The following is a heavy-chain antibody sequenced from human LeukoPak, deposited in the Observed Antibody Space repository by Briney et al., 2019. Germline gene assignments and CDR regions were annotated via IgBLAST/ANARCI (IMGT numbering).Heavy chain of an antibody. CDR1: GGSISSGGYY. CDR2: INYSGST. Sequence: PSQTLSLTCTVSGGSISSGGYYWSWIRQHPGKGLEWIGYINYSGSTYYNPSLKSRVTISVDTSKNQFSLKLSSVTAADTAVYYCARGLGDYVTYFDYWGQGTMVTVSS. V-gene: IGHV4-31*03. D-gene: IGHD4-17*01. CDR3: ARGLGDYVTYFDY. J-gene: IGHJ4*02.